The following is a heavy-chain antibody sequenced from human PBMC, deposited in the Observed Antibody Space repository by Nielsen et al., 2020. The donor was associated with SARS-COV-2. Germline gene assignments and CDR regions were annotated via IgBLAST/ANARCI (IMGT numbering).Heavy chain of an antibody. CDR2: IRAKDYGGTA. CDR1: GFIFGDSA. V-gene: IGHV3-49*04. D-gene: IGHD3-3*01. Sequence: GESLKISCTGSGFIFGDSAMTWVRQAPGKGLEWGRLEWVGFIRAKDYGGTAEYAASVKGRFTISRDDSKSIAYLQMNSLKTEDTAVYFCARVFGVLDYYYALDVWGQGTTVTVSS. J-gene: IGHJ6*02. CDR3: ARVFGVLDYYYALDV.